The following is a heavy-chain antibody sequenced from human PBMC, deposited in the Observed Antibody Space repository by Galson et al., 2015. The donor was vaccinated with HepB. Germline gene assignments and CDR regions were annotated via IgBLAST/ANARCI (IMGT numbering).Heavy chain of an antibody. V-gene: IGHV3-49*03. CDR2: IRSKAYGATT. CDR3: TRPNIGTYYAEYYYYMDV. D-gene: IGHD1-26*01. CDR1: GFTFGDYA. Sequence: SLRLSCAASGFTFGDYAMSWFRQAPGKGLEWVGFIRSKAYGATTEYAASVKGRFTISRDDSKSIAYLQMNSLKAEDTAVYYCTRPNIGTYYAEYYYYMDVWGKGTTVTVSS. J-gene: IGHJ6*03.